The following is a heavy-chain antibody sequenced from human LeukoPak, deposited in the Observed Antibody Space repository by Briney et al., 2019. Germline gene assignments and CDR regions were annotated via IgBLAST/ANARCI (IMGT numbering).Heavy chain of an antibody. CDR1: GGSISSGGYY. V-gene: IGHV4-31*03. CDR3: ARVWDIPVVDLSGYYYVNWFDP. CDR2: IYYSGST. Sequence: SQTLSLTCTVSGGSISSGGYYWSWIRQHPGKGLEWIGYIYYSGSTYYNPSLKSRVTISVDTSKNQFSLKLSSVTAADTAVYYCARVWDIPVVDLSGYYYVNWFDPWGQGTLVTVSS. J-gene: IGHJ5*02. D-gene: IGHD3-22*01.